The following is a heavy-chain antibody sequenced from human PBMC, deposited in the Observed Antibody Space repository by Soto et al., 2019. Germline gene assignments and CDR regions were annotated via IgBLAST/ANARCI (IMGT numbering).Heavy chain of an antibody. D-gene: IGHD2-8*01. J-gene: IGHJ4*02. CDR2: ISTSRGNT. V-gene: IGHV1-18*01. Sequence: ASVKVSCKTSGYTFSDHSLSWVRLAPGQGLEWMGWISTSRGNTNYAQKFQGRLTLTTDTSTSTAYMELKSLRPDDTAVYYCARDRTNFLDYWGQGILVTVSS. CDR1: GYTFSDHS. CDR3: ARDRTNFLDY.